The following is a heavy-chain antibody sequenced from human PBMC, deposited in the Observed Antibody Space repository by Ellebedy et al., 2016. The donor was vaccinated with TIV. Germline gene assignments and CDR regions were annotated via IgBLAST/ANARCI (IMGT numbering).Heavy chain of an antibody. V-gene: IGHV5-51*01. CDR2: IYPGDSDT. CDR1: GYSFTGYW. D-gene: IGHD5-12*01. CDR3: ARCYIGYDSVMDY. Sequence: GGSLRLSCQGSGYSFTGYWIGWVRQMPGKGLEWMGIIYPGDSDTRYSPSFQGQVTVSADKSISTAYLQWSSLKASDTAMYYCARCYIGYDSVMDYWGQGTLVTVSS. J-gene: IGHJ4*02.